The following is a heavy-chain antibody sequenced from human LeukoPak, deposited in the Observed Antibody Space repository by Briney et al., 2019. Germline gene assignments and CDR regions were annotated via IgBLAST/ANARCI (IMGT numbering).Heavy chain of an antibody. CDR3: ARGGGYSIPTVFDY. CDR2: ISSSGSII. CDR1: GFTFSSYE. Sequence: GGSLRLSCAASGFTFSSYEMNWVRQAPGKGLEWVSYISSSGSIIYYADSVKGRFTISRDNAKNSLYLQMNNLRAEDTAVYYCARGGGYSIPTVFDYWGQGTLVTVSS. J-gene: IGHJ4*02. V-gene: IGHV3-48*03. D-gene: IGHD4-11*01.